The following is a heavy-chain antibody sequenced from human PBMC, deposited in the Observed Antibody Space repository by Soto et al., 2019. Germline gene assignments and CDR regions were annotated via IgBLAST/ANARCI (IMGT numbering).Heavy chain of an antibody. Sequence: QVTLKASGPVLVTPTETLTLTCSVSGFSLTNGRMGVSWIRQPPGKALEWLAHFFSDAERSYSTSMQSRLNMYKDSSGSQVVLTMTNMAPADTATYYCARMDGDYNYYGLDVWGHGIAVTVSS. J-gene: IGHJ6*02. V-gene: IGHV2-26*01. D-gene: IGHD4-17*01. CDR1: GFSLTNGRMG. CDR3: ARMDGDYNYYGLDV. CDR2: FFSDAER.